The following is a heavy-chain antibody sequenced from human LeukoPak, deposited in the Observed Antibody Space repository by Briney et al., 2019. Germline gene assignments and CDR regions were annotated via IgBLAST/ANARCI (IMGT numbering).Heavy chain of an antibody. CDR2: ISSSSSYI. CDR1: GFTFSSYS. Sequence: GGSLRLSCAASGFTFSSYSMNWVRQAPGKGLEWVSSISSSSSYIYYADSVKGRFTISRDNAKNSLYLQMNSLRAEDTAVYYCARYYDKSGYYGRHDYWGQGTLVTVSS. D-gene: IGHD3-22*01. CDR3: ARYYDKSGYYGRHDY. J-gene: IGHJ4*02. V-gene: IGHV3-21*04.